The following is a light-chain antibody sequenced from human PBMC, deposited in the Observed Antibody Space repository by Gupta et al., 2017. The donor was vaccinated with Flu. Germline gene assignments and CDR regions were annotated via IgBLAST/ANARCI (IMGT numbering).Light chain of an antibody. Sequence: DIVLTQSPGTLSLSPGERATLSCRASQSVSSSYLAWYQQKPGQAPRLLIYGASSRATGIPDRVRGSGSGTDFTLTISRLEPEDFAVYDCQQYGSAPPYTCGQGTKLEIK. J-gene: IGKJ2*01. V-gene: IGKV3-20*01. CDR3: QQYGSAPPYT. CDR1: QSVSSSY. CDR2: GAS.